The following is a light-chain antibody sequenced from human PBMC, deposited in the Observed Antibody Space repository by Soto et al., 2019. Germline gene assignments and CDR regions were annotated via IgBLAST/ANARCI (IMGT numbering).Light chain of an antibody. CDR1: SSDVGGYTY. CDR2: DVN. CDR3: SSYTTTSTAYV. V-gene: IGLV2-14*01. Sequence: QSALTQPASVSGSPGQSITISCTGTSSDVGGYTYVSWYQQHTGKAPKVLIYDVNNRASGVSNRFSASKSGNTASLTISGLQAEDEADYYCSSYTTTSTAYVFGSGTKVTVL. J-gene: IGLJ1*01.